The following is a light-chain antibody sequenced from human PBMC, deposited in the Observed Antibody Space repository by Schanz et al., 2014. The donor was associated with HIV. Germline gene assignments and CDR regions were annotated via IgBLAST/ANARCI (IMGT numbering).Light chain of an antibody. CDR3: SSYTTSITLA. Sequence: QSALTQPASVSGSPGQSITISCTGDSSDVGGYDYVSWYQQHPGKAPKLIVYAVSDRPSGLSYRFSGSKSGNTASLAISGLQAEDEADYYCSSYTTSITLAFGTGTKLTVL. CDR2: AVS. CDR1: SSDVGGYDY. J-gene: IGLJ1*01. V-gene: IGLV2-14*03.